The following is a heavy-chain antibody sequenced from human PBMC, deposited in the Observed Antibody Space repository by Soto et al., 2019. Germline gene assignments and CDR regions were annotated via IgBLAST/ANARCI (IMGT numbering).Heavy chain of an antibody. Sequence: GGSLRLSCAASGFTFSSYAMSWVRQAPGKGLEWVSAISGSGGSTYYADSVKGRFTISRDNSKNTLYLQMNSLRAEDTAVYYCAKDPFSTLYYGSGSYYTFLFDYWGQGTLVTVSS. CDR1: GFTFSSYA. J-gene: IGHJ4*02. CDR3: AKDPFSTLYYGSGSYYTFLFDY. V-gene: IGHV3-23*01. D-gene: IGHD3-10*01. CDR2: ISGSGGST.